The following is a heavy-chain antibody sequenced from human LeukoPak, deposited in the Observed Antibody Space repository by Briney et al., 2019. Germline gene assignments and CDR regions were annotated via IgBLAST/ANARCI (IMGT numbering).Heavy chain of an antibody. D-gene: IGHD6-6*01. V-gene: IGHV3-7*01. Sequence: GGSLRLSCAASGFTVSSSYMTWVRQAPGKGLEWVASIRQDGSEKHYVDSVEGRFTISRDNAKNSLHLQMNSLRAEDTAVYYCAKGSSRPPNAFDIWGQGTLVTVSS. CDR2: IRQDGSEK. CDR3: AKGSSRPPNAFDI. CDR1: GFTVSSSY. J-gene: IGHJ3*02.